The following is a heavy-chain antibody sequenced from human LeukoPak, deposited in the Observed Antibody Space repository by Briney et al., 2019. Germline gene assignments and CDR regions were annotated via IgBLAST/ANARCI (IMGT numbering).Heavy chain of an antibody. Sequence: GGSLRLSCAASGFTFSSYAMTWVRQAPGKGLEWVSGISGSGGTTYYADSVKGRFTISRDNSKNTLYLQMNSLRAEDTAVYYCAKDPSRGYDFWSGYPYFNYWGQGTLVTVSS. CDR2: ISGSGGTT. V-gene: IGHV3-23*01. J-gene: IGHJ4*02. D-gene: IGHD3-3*01. CDR1: GFTFSSYA. CDR3: AKDPSRGYDFWSGYPYFNY.